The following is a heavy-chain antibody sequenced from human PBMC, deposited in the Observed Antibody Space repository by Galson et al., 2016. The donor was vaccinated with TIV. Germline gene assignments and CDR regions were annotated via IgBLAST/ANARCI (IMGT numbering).Heavy chain of an antibody. V-gene: IGHV3-11*01. CDR3: ARLGQFDY. CDR1: GFTFSDYH. Sequence: SLRLSCAASGFTFSDYHMTWIRQAPEKGLEWISYISPSGNTIYYADSVKGRFTISRDNAKNSLSLKMNSLRADDTAVYYCARLGQFDYWGQGTLVTVSS. J-gene: IGHJ4*02. CDR2: ISPSGNTI.